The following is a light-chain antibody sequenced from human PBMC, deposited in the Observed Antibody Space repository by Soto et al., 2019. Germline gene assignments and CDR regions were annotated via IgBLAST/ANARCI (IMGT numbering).Light chain of an antibody. CDR3: QQYDTLPLT. Sequence: DIQMTQSPSSLSASVGDRVTIICQASQDITNYLNWYQQKPGKAPNLLIHDSSNLETGVPSRFSGSGTGTYFSFIISSLQPEDIATYYCQQYDTLPLTFGQGTRLKIK. CDR1: QDITNY. CDR2: DSS. J-gene: IGKJ5*01. V-gene: IGKV1-33*01.